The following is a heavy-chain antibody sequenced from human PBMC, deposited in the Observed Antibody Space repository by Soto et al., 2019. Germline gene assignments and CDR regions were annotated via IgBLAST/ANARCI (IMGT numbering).Heavy chain of an antibody. J-gene: IGHJ4*02. Sequence: ASVKVSCKACGYTFTSYGISWVRQAPGQGLEWMGWISAYNGNTNYAQKLQGRVTMTTDTSTSTAYMELRSLRSDDTAVYYCARARILYMITLREFVYWGQGTLVTSPQ. CDR2: ISAYNGNT. V-gene: IGHV1-18*01. CDR3: ARARILYMITLREFVY. D-gene: IGHD3-16*01. CDR1: GYTFTSYG.